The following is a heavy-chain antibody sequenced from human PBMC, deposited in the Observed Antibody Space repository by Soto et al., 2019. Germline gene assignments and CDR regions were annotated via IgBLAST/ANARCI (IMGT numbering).Heavy chain of an antibody. CDR3: ARSYYDSSGSSYAMDY. D-gene: IGHD3-22*01. J-gene: IGHJ4*02. CDR1: GYNYDTYW. V-gene: IGHV5-51*01. CDR2: IFPRDSDT. Sequence: GESLKISCKGSGYNYDTYWIAWVRQMPGKGLEWMGIIFPRDSDTRYRPSFQGQVTISADRSTTTAYLQWYSLKASDTAMYYCARSYYDSSGSSYAMDYCGQGTMVTVSS.